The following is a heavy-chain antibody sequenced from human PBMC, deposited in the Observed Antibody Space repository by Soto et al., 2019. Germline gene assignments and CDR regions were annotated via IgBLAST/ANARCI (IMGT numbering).Heavy chain of an antibody. CDR1: GYSFTSYW. V-gene: IGHV5-10-1*01. D-gene: IGHD2-2*01. CDR3: ASSPRGYCSSTSCRELGNYDGMDV. Sequence: PGESLXXXCKGSGYSFTSYWISWVRQMPGKGLEWMGRIDPSDSYTNYSPSFQGHVTISADKSISTAYLQWSSLKASDTAMYYCASSPRGYCSSTSCRELGNYDGMDVWGQGTTVTVSS. CDR2: IDPSDSYT. J-gene: IGHJ6*02.